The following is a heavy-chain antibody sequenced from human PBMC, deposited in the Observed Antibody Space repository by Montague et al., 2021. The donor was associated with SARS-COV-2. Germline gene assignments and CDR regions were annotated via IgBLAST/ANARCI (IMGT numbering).Heavy chain of an antibody. CDR2: INQSGRT. CDR1: RGSFSGYY. D-gene: IGHD3-10*01. Sequence: SETLSLTCAVYRGSFSGYYWSWTRQPPEKGLEWIGEINQSGRTNNNPSLKSRVIISVDTSKNQFSLKLSSVTAADTAVYYCARRGSSVWGVTVSAELDYWGQGILVIVSS. V-gene: IGHV4-34*01. CDR3: ARRGSSVWGVTVSAELDY. J-gene: IGHJ4*02.